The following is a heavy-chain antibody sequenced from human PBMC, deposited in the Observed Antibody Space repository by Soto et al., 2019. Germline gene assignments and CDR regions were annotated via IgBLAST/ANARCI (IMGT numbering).Heavy chain of an antibody. D-gene: IGHD3-22*01. J-gene: IGHJ4*02. V-gene: IGHV4-34*01. CDR2: INHSGST. CDR3: ARAGMIVEHRAFDY. Sequence: SETLSLTCAVYGGSFSGYYWSWIRQPPGKGLEWIGEINHSGSTNYNPSLKSRVTISVDTSKNQFSLKLSSVTAADTAVYYCARAGMIVEHRAFDYWGQGTLVTVSS. CDR1: GGSFSGYY.